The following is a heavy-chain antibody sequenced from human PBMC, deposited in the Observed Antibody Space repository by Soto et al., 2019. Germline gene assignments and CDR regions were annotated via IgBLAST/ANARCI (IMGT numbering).Heavy chain of an antibody. Sequence: VQLVESGGGVVQPGRSLRLSCAASGFTFSSYAMHWVRQAPGKGLEWVSTITDTGGDAKYADSVRGRFTISRDNSKNTLHRQMSSLRAEDWAVYYCAGGSTDSYPGGRIFAFGGRGTLVPVSS. J-gene: IGHJ4*02. D-gene: IGHD3-3*01. CDR1: GFTFSSYA. V-gene: IGHV3-23*04. CDR2: ITDTGGDA. CDR3: AGGSTDSYPGGRIFAF.